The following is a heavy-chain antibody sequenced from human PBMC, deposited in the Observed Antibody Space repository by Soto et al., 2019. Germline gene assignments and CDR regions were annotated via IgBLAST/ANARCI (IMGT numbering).Heavy chain of an antibody. CDR1: GYTSTSYG. CDR3: ARDQDWWELLLFDY. Sequence: ASVKVSCKASGYTSTSYGISWVRQAPGQGLEWMGWISAYNGNTNYAQKLQGRVTMTTDTSTSTAYMELRSLRSDDTAVYYCARDQDWWELLLFDYWGQGTLVTVSS. J-gene: IGHJ4*02. D-gene: IGHD1-26*01. CDR2: ISAYNGNT. V-gene: IGHV1-18*01.